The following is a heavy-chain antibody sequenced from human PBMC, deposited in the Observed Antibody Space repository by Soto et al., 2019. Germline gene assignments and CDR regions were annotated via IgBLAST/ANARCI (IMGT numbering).Heavy chain of an antibody. CDR1: GYTFTSYA. J-gene: IGHJ4*02. CDR2: INAGNGNT. Sequence: ASVKVSCKASGYTFTSYAMHWVRQAPGQRLEWMGWINAGNGNTKYSQKFQGRVTITRDTSASTAYMELSSLRSEDTAVYYCAXDEEQMNTVTPLDYWGQGTLXTVSS. D-gene: IGHD4-17*01. CDR3: AXDEEQMNTVTPLDY. V-gene: IGHV1-3*01.